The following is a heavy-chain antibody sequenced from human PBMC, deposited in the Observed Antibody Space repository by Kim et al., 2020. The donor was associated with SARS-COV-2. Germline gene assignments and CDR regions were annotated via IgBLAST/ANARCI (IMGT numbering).Heavy chain of an antibody. V-gene: IGHV4-39*01. CDR2: IYYSGST. Sequence: SETLSLTCTVSGGSISSSSYYWGWIRQPPGKGLEWIGSIYYSGSTYYNPSLKSRVTISVDTSKNQFSLKLSSVTAADTAVYYCASFYGSGSYYQIDYWGQGTLVTVSS. CDR3: ASFYGSGSYYQIDY. D-gene: IGHD3-10*01. J-gene: IGHJ4*02. CDR1: GGSISSSSYY.